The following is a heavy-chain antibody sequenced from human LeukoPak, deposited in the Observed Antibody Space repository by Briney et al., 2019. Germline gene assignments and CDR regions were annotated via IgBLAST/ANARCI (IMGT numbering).Heavy chain of an antibody. D-gene: IGHD6-13*01. Sequence: GSLRLSCAASGFTFDDYAMHWVRQAPGKGLEWVSLISGDGGGTYYADSVKGRFTISRDNSKNSLYLQMNSLRTEDTALYYCAKDIAIAAAGTVGYYGMDVWGQGTTVTVSS. CDR2: ISGDGGGT. CDR1: GFTFDDYA. J-gene: IGHJ6*02. V-gene: IGHV3-43*02. CDR3: AKDIAIAAAGTVGYYGMDV.